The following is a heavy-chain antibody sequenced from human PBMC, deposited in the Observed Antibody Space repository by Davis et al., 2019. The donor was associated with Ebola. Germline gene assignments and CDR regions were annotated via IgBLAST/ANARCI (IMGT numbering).Heavy chain of an antibody. J-gene: IGHJ4*02. V-gene: IGHV3-21*04. CDR3: AKDEGISGISPRFDY. Sequence: SVKGRFTISRDNAENSLYLLMNSLRAEDTALYYCAKDEGISGISPRFDYWGQGTLVTVSS. D-gene: IGHD3-10*01.